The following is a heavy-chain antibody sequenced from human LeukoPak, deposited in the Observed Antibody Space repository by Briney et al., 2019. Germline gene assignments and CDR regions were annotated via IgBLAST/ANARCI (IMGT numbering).Heavy chain of an antibody. D-gene: IGHD3-22*01. CDR2: IYYSGST. CDR1: GGSISDSNYY. J-gene: IGHJ5*02. CDR3: ARKTMIVVVNWFDP. V-gene: IGHV4-39*01. Sequence: PSETLSLTCTVSGGSISDSNYYWGWIRQPPGRGLEWIGNIYYSGSTYYSPSLKNRVTVSVDTSKNQFSLKLSSVTAADTAVYYCARKTMIVVVNWFDPWGQGTLVTVSP.